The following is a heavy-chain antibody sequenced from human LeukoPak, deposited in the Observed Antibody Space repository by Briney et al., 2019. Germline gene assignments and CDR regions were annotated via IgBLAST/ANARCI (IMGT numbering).Heavy chain of an antibody. Sequence: PGGSLRLSCAASGFTFEDYAMHWVRQAPGKGLEWVSGISWNSVTIGYADSVKGRFTISRDNAKNSLYLQMNSLRAEHTALYYCARRSSWYDFDYWGQGTLVTVSS. D-gene: IGHD6-13*01. J-gene: IGHJ4*02. CDR1: GFTFEDYA. V-gene: IGHV3-9*01. CDR2: ISWNSVTI. CDR3: ARRSSWYDFDY.